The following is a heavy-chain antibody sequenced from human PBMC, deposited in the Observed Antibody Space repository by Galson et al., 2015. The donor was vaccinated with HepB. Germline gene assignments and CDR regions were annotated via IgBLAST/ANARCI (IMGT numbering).Heavy chain of an antibody. CDR2: ISAYNGNT. CDR3: AREQGIRSSWWSGPIDY. D-gene: IGHD6-13*01. V-gene: IGHV1-18*01. J-gene: IGHJ4*02. CDR1: GYTFASYG. Sequence: SVKVSCKASGYTFASYGISWVRQAPGQGLEWMGWISAYNGNTNYAQKLQGRVTITTDTSTSTAYMELRSLRSDDTAVYYCAREQGIRSSWWSGPIDYWGQGTLVTVSS.